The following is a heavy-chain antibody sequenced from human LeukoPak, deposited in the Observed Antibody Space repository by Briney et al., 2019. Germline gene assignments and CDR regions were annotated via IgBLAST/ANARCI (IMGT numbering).Heavy chain of an antibody. D-gene: IGHD4-11*01. J-gene: IGHJ4*02. CDR1: GFTFSSYS. CDR2: IYSGGST. Sequence: GGSLRLSCAASGFTFSSYSMSWVRQAPGKGLEWVSVIYSGGSTYYADSVKGRFTISRDNSKNTLYLQMNSLRAEDTAVYYCATLTTLDYWGQGTLVTVSS. CDR3: ATLTTLDY. V-gene: IGHV3-66*01.